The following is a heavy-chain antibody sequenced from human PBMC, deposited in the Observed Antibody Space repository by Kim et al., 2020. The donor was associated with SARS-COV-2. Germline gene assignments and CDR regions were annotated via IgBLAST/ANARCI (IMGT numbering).Heavy chain of an antibody. D-gene: IGHD6-6*01. CDR1: GDSVSSNSAS. CDR2: TYYRSQWSY. CDR3: VRASCGSSDFNY. V-gene: IGHV6-1*01. Sequence: SQTLSLTCAISGDSVSSNSASWTWIRQSPSRGLEWLGRTYYRSQWSYDYAVSVKGRITISPDTSKNQFSLQLNSVTPEDTAVYYCVRASCGSSDFNYCGQRALVTVSS. J-gene: IGHJ4*02.